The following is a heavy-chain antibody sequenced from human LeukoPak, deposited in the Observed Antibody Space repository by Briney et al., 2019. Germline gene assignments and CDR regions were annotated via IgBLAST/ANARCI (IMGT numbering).Heavy chain of an antibody. J-gene: IGHJ4*02. D-gene: IGHD5-18*01. V-gene: IGHV3-23*01. Sequence: GGSLRLSCAASGFTFSSYAMSWVRQAPGKGLEWVSGISGSGGTIYYADSVKGRFTISRDNSKNTLYLQMNSLGAEDTAIFYCAKMRWGYSYGHDYDYWGQGTLVTVSS. CDR1: GFTFSSYA. CDR3: AKMRWGYSYGHDYDY. CDR2: ISGSGGTI.